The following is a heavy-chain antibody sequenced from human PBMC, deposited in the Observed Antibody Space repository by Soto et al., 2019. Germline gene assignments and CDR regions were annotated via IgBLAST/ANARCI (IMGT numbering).Heavy chain of an antibody. CDR3: ASCSSSRRFVNWFDP. D-gene: IGHD6-6*01. J-gene: IGHJ5*02. V-gene: IGHV3-30-3*01. Sequence: PGGSLRLSCAASGFTFSSYAMHWVRQAPGKGLEWVAVISYDGSNKYYADSVKGRFTISRDNSKNTLYLQMNSLRAEDTAVYYCASCSSSRRFVNWFDPWGQGTLVTVS. CDR2: ISYDGSNK. CDR1: GFTFSSYA.